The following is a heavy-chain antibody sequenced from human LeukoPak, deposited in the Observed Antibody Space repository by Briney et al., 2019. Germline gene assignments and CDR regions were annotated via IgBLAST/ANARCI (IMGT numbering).Heavy chain of an antibody. J-gene: IGHJ4*02. CDR1: GFTFKGYA. Sequence: GGSLRLFYAASGFTFKGYARHWVRQAPGKGLEWVAVISYDGSNEYYADSVKGRFTISRDNSKNTLYLQMNSLSVEDTAVYYCARVGYYASGPFSYFDYWGQGTLVTVSS. V-gene: IGHV3-30-3*01. D-gene: IGHD3-10*01. CDR2: ISYDGSNE. CDR3: ARVGYYASGPFSYFDY.